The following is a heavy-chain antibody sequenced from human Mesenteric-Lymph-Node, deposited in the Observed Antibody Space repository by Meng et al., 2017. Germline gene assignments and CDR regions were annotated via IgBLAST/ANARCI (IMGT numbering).Heavy chain of an antibody. J-gene: IGHJ4*02. CDR1: GGSLSGYY. CDR3: ARERGGMASSTFLPFLDY. D-gene: IGHD2/OR15-2a*01. CDR2: INHSGNF. Sequence: QVQLQQWGAGLLKASEPLSLLCAVYGGSLSGYYWSWIRQPPGKGLEWIGEINHSGNFKKKSSLESRVTISVDTSKNEFSLKLKSVTAADTAVYYCARERGGMASSTFLPFLDYWGQGSLVTVSS. V-gene: IGHV4-34*01.